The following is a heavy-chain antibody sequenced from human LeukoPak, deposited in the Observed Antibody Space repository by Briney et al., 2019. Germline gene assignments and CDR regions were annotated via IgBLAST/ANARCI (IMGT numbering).Heavy chain of an antibody. CDR2: MYSGGDT. J-gene: IGHJ5*02. Sequence: GGSLRLSCAAPGFTVSDNYMSWVRQAPGKGLEWVSVMYSGGDTYYANSVKGRFTFSTDISKNTLFLQMKGPTNQDTGMYYCARDPPQVPAAGVLASWGQGTLVTVSS. D-gene: IGHD6-13*01. V-gene: IGHV3-53*01. CDR3: ARDPPQVPAAGVLAS. CDR1: GFTVSDNY.